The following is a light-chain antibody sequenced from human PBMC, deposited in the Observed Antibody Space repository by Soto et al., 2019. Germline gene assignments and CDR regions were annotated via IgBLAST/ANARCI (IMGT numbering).Light chain of an antibody. J-gene: IGKJ2*01. CDR3: QQYGSSPMYT. Sequence: EIVLTQSPGTLSLSPGERATLSCRASQSVSSSYLAWYQQKPGQAPRLLIYGASSSATGIPDRFSGSGSATDFTLTLSRLEPEDFAVYYCQQYGSSPMYTFGQVTKLDIK. V-gene: IGKV3-20*01. CDR2: GAS. CDR1: QSVSSSY.